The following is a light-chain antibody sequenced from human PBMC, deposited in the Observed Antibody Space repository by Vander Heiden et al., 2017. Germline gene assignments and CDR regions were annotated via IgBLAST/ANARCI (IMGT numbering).Light chain of an antibody. CDR2: EVS. Sequence: QSALTQPASVSGSPGQSITISCTGTSSDVGSYNLVSWYQQHPGKAPKRMMYEVSKRPSGVSNRVSGSKSGNTASLKISGLQAEDEADDYCCSSAGSSTSVFGGGTKLTVL. CDR1: SSDVGSYNL. J-gene: IGLJ2*01. CDR3: CSSAGSSTSV. V-gene: IGLV2-23*02.